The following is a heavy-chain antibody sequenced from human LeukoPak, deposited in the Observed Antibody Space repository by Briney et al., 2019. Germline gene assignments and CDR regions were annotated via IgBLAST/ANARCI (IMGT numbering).Heavy chain of an antibody. J-gene: IGHJ4*02. Sequence: GGSLRLSCAASGFTFSGYAMSWVRQTPGKGLEWVSAISGSGGSTYYADSVKGRFTISRDNSKNTLYLQMNSLRAEDTAVYYCAKWSQLRYFDWLPDPYYYWGQGTLVTVSS. CDR3: AKWSQLRYFDWLPDPYYY. CDR2: ISGSGGST. V-gene: IGHV3-23*01. D-gene: IGHD3-9*01. CDR1: GFTFSGYA.